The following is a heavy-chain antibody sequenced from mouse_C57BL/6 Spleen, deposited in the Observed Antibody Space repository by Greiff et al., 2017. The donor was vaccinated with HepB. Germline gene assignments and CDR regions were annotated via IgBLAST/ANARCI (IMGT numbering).Heavy chain of an antibody. CDR1: GFSFNTYA. D-gene: IGHD2-1*01. CDR3: VRDGNHYYAMDY. J-gene: IGHJ4*01. Sequence: EVQGVESGGGLVQPKGSLKLSCAASGFSFNTYAMNWVRQAPGKGFEWVARIRSKSNNYATYYADSVKDRFTISRDDSESMLYLQMNNLKTEDTAMYYCVRDGNHYYAMDYWGQGTSVTVSS. V-gene: IGHV10-1*01. CDR2: IRSKSNNYAT.